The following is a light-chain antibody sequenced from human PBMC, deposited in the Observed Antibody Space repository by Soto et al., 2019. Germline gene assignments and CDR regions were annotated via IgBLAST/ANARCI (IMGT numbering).Light chain of an antibody. CDR1: QGISSA. CDR2: DAS. CDR3: QDFNNYPLLIT. J-gene: IGKJ5*01. V-gene: IGKV1D-13*01. Sequence: AIQLTQSPSSLSASVGDRVTITCRASQGISSALAWYQQKPGKAPKLLIYDASILEVGVPSRFSGSGSGTDFTLTISSLQPEDFATYYCQDFNNYPLLITFGQGTRLEIK.